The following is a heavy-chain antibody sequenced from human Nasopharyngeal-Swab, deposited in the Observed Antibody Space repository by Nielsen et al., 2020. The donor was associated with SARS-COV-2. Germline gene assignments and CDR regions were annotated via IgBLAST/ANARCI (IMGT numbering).Heavy chain of an antibody. CDR1: GDSINDYY. CDR2: IYHTGKT. V-gene: IGHV4-59*01. CDR3: AGPNFSS. J-gene: IGHJ4*02. Sequence: GSLRLSCTVSGDSINDYYWTWIRQPPGKGLEWIGYIYHTGKTNYNPSLKSRVTISLDTSKNQFSLIVDSVTAADTAVYYCAGPNFSSWGQGTLVTVSS.